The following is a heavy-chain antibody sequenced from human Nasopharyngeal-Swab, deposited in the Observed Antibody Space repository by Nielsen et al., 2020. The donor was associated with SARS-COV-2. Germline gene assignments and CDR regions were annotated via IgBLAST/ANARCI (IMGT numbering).Heavy chain of an antibody. Sequence: VCQAPGKGLGWVLAISGSGGSTYYADSVKGGFTISRDNSKKTVYLQMNSLRAKDTAVYYSAKDGGWEPYKNWFDPWGQGTLVTVSS. J-gene: IGHJ5*02. D-gene: IGHD1-26*01. CDR2: ISGSGGST. CDR3: AKDGGWEPYKNWFDP. V-gene: IGHV3-23*01.